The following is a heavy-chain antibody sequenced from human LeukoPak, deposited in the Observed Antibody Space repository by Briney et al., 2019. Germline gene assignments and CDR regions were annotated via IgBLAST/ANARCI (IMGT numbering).Heavy chain of an antibody. CDR1: GFTFSSYG. Sequence: GGSLRLSCAASGFTFSSYGMHWVRQAPGEGLEWVAVISYDGSNKYYADSVKGRFTISRDNAKGTLYLQMSSLRAEATAVYYCTGHHQAYSRTYWGQGTLVTVSS. CDR2: ISYDGSNK. V-gene: IGHV3-30*03. D-gene: IGHD4-11*01. J-gene: IGHJ4*02. CDR3: TGHHQAYSRTY.